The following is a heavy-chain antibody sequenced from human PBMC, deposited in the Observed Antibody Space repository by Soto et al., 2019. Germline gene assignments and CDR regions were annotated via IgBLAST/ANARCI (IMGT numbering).Heavy chain of an antibody. CDR1: GGSISSYY. CDR2: IYYSGSI. V-gene: IGHV4-59*01. Sequence: QVQLQESGPGLVKPSETLSLTCTVSGGSISSYYWSWIRQPPGKGLEWIGYIYYSGSINYNPSLKSRVNISVDTSKNQFSLKLSSVTAADTAVYYCARVWGGAFDFWGQGTMVTVSS. J-gene: IGHJ3*01. D-gene: IGHD3-10*01. CDR3: ARVWGGAFDF.